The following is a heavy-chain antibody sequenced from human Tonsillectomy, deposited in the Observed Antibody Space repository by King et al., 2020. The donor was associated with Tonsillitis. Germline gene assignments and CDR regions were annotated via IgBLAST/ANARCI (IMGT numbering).Heavy chain of an antibody. J-gene: IGHJ2*01. D-gene: IGHD6-6*01. Sequence: QLQESGPGLVKPSETLSLTCTVSGGSISSYYWSWIRQPPGKGLEWIGFMYYSGSTNYNPSLKSRVTMSVDTSKNHFSLRLSSVTAADSGLYYCARPYSSSISFFDLWGRGTLVTVSS. CDR3: ARPYSSSISFFDL. CDR1: GGSISSYY. CDR2: MYYSGST. V-gene: IGHV4-59*08.